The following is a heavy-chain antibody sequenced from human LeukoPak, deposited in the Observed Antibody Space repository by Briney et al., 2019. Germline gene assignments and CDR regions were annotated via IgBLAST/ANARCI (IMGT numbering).Heavy chain of an antibody. Sequence: GGSLRLSCAASGFTFSSYGMHWVRQAPGKGLEWAAVISYDGSNKYYADSVKGRFTISRDNSKNTLYLQMNSLRAEDTAVYYCAKDPRSIVVVVAAPPDYWGQGTLVTVSS. J-gene: IGHJ4*02. CDR1: GFTFSSYG. V-gene: IGHV3-30*18. D-gene: IGHD2-15*01. CDR3: AKDPRSIVVVVAAPPDY. CDR2: ISYDGSNK.